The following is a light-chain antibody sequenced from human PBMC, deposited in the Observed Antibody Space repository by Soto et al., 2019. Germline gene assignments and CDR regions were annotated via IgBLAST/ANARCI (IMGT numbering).Light chain of an antibody. CDR3: QKYSSVIT. V-gene: IGKV1-27*01. CDR1: QGISNF. CDR2: AAS. Sequence: DIQMTQSPSSLSASVGVRVTITCRASQGISNFLAWYQQKPGQVPKLLISAASTLQSGVPSRFSGSGSGTDFTLTITSLQPEDGATYYCQKYSSVITFGQGTRLEIK. J-gene: IGKJ5*01.